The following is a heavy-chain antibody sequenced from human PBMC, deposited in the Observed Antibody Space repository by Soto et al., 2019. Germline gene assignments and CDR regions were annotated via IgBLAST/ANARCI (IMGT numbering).Heavy chain of an antibody. Sequence: SETLSLTCTVSGGSINSNSYYWGWIRQPPGKGLEWIGSIYYSGSTYYNPSLKSRVTISVDTSKNQFSLKLSSVTAADTAVYYCARNGSGSKYYYYYYMDVWGKGTTVTVSS. J-gene: IGHJ6*03. CDR2: IYYSGST. CDR1: GGSINSNSYY. D-gene: IGHD3-10*01. V-gene: IGHV4-39*07. CDR3: ARNGSGSKYYYYYYMDV.